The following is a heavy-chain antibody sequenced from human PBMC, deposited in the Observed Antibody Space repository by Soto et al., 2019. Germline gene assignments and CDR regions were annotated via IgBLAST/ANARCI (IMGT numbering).Heavy chain of an antibody. CDR1: GFTFSSYG. V-gene: IGHV3-33*01. Sequence: VQLVESGGGVVQPGRSLRLSCAASGFTFSSYGMHWVRQAPGKGLEWVAVIWYDGSNKYYADSVKGRFTISRDNSKNTLYLQMNSLRAEDTAVHYCARQRGGDYGGMDVWGQGTTVTVSS. CDR2: IWYDGSNK. CDR3: ARQRGGDYGGMDV. D-gene: IGHD6-25*01. J-gene: IGHJ6*02.